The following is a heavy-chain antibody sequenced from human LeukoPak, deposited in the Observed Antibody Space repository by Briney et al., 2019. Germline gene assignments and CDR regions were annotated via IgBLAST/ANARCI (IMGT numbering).Heavy chain of an antibody. V-gene: IGHV1-24*01. CDR2: FDPEDGET. D-gene: IGHD3-10*01. CDR3: ATDSYYGSGSYDYYYYMDV. J-gene: IGHJ6*03. Sequence: ASVKVSCKVSGYTLTELSMHWVRQAPGKGLEWMGGFDPEDGETIYAQKFQGRVTMTEDTSTDTAYMELSSLRSEDTAVYYCATDSYYGSGSYDYYYYMDVWGKGTTVTVSS. CDR1: GYTLTELS.